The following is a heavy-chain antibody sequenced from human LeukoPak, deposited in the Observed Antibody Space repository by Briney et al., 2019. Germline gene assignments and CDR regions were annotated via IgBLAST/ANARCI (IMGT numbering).Heavy chain of an antibody. V-gene: IGHV1-8*01. Sequence: ASVKVSCKASGYTFTSYDINWVRQATGQGLEWMGWMNPNSGNTGYAQKFQGRVTMTRDTSISTAYMELSRLRSDDTAVYYCASGAFGRGSISGIRGYWGQGTLVTVSS. CDR3: ASGAFGRGSISGIRGY. J-gene: IGHJ4*02. CDR1: GYTFTSYD. D-gene: IGHD3-10*01. CDR2: MNPNSGNT.